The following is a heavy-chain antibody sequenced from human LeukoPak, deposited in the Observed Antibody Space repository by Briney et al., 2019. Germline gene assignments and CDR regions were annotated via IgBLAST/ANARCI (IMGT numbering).Heavy chain of an antibody. V-gene: IGHV1-24*01. CDR1: GYTLTELS. CDR3: ATYQPSIVGAAPFDY. D-gene: IGHD1-26*01. J-gene: IGHJ4*02. Sequence: PEASVKVSCKVAGYTLTELSMHWVRQAPGKGLEWMGGFDPEDGETIYAQKFQGRVTMTEDTSTDTGYMELSSLRSEDTAVYYCATYQPSIVGAAPFDYWGQGTLVTVSS. CDR2: FDPEDGET.